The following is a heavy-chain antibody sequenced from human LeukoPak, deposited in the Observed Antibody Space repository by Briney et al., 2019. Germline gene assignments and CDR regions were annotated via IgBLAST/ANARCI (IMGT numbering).Heavy chain of an antibody. Sequence: GGSLRLSCAVSGITLSNYGMSWVRQAPGKGLEWDAGISDSGGRTNYADSVKGRFTISRDNPKNILYLQMNSLRAEDTAVYFCAKRGVVIRVILIGFHKEAYYFDSWGQGALVTVSS. CDR3: AKRGVVIRVILIGFHKEAYYFDS. CDR2: ISDSGGRT. CDR1: GITLSNYG. J-gene: IGHJ4*02. V-gene: IGHV3-23*01. D-gene: IGHD3-9*01.